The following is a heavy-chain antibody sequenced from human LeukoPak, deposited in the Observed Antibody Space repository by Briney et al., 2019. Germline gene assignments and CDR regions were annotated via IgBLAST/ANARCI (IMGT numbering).Heavy chain of an antibody. CDR1: GYSITRGSY. Sequence: SSETLSLTCTVSGYSITRGSYWGWIRQPPGKGLEWIANIYHSGSTYYNPSLKSRVTISVDTSNNQFSLKLTSVTAADTAVYYCVRLGRAAGFYFFDYWGQGSLVTVSS. CDR3: VRLGRAAGFYFFDY. J-gene: IGHJ4*02. V-gene: IGHV4-38-2*02. D-gene: IGHD6-13*01. CDR2: IYHSGST.